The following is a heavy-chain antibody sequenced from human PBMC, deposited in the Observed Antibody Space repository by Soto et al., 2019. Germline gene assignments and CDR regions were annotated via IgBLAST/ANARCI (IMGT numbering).Heavy chain of an antibody. Sequence: LRLSCAASGFTFSDCYMSGFLQAPGKGLEWVSYISGSGSTTHAADSVKGRFTISRDNAKSSVYLQMNSLRAEDTAVYYCARVGSIEAAGTPDYWGQGTLVTVSS. D-gene: IGHD6-13*01. CDR1: GFTFSDCY. V-gene: IGHV3-11*01. CDR3: ARVGSIEAAGTPDY. CDR2: ISGSGSTT. J-gene: IGHJ4*02.